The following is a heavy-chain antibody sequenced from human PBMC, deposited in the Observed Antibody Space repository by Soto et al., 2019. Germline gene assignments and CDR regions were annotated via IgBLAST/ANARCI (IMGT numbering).Heavy chain of an antibody. CDR1: GFIFENFG. V-gene: IGHV3-23*01. CDR2: ISGSGFKK. Sequence: PGGSLRLSCAASGFIFENFGMSWVRQAPGKGLEWTSSISGSGFKKYYADSVKGRFTISRDNPKSTVYLELNNLSAEDTAVYHCAKNQGVELVPLATVDWFDPWGQGSVVTVSS. CDR3: AKNQGVELVPLATVDWFDP. J-gene: IGHJ5*02. D-gene: IGHD1-26*01.